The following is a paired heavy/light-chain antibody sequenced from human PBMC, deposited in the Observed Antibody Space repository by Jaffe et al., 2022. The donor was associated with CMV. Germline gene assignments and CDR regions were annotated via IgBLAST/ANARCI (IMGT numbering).Heavy chain of an antibody. J-gene: IGHJ6*02. D-gene: IGHD4-4*01. CDR2: ISSSSSTI. CDR3: ASVGLDDYSFYYYYYGMDV. CDR1: GFTFSSYS. V-gene: IGHV3-48*02. Sequence: EVQLVESGGGLVQPGGSLRLSCAASGFTFSSYSMNWVRQAPGKGLEWVSYISSSSSTIYYADSVKGRFTISRDNAKNSLYLQMNSLRDEDTAVYYCASVGLDDYSFYYYYYGMDVWGQGTTVTVSS.
Light chain of an antibody. V-gene: IGKV2-29*02. J-gene: IGKJ5*01. CDR1: QSLLHSDGKTY. CDR2: EVS. Sequence: DIVMTQTPLSLSVTPGQPASISCKSSQSLLHSDGKTYLYWYLQKPGQSPQLLIYEVSSRFSGVPDRFSGSGSGTDFTLKISRVEAEDVGVYYCMQGIHLPLTFGQGTRLEIK. CDR3: MQGIHLPLT.